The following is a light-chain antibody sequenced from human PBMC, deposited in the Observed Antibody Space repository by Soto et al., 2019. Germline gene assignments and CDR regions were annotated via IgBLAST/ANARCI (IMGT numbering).Light chain of an antibody. Sequence: QSVLTQPPSASGSPGQSVTISCTGTNSDFGGYNYVSWYQQHPGKAPKLMIYELSKRPSGVPDRFSGSKSGNTASLTVSGLQAEDEADYYCSSYAGSNNFVVFGGGTKLTVL. V-gene: IGLV2-8*01. J-gene: IGLJ2*01. CDR2: ELS. CDR3: SSYAGSNNFVV. CDR1: NSDFGGYNY.